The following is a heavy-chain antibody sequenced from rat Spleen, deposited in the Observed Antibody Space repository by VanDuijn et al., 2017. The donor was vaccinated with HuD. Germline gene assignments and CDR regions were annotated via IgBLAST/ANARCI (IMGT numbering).Heavy chain of an antibody. CDR2: ISTGGGNT. CDR3: ASPSYVYYGLLLPVDWYFDF. D-gene: IGHD1-6*01. J-gene: IGHJ1*01. V-gene: IGHV5S23*01. Sequence: EVQLVESGGGLVQPGRSLKLSCAASGFTFSNYDMAWVRQAPTKGLEWVASISTGGGNTYYRDSVKGRFTISRDNAKSTLYLQMDSLRSEDTATYYCASPSYVYYGLLLPVDWYFDFWGPGTMVTVSS. CDR1: GFTFSNYD.